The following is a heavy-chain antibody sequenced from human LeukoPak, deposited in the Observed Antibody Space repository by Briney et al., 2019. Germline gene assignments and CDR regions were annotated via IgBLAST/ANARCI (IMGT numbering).Heavy chain of an antibody. D-gene: IGHD2-15*01. J-gene: IGHJ3*02. V-gene: IGHV3-21*01. CDR1: GFTFSSYG. CDR2: ISSSSSYI. Sequence: GGSLRLSCAASGFTFSSYGMSWVRQAPGKGLEWVSSISSSSSYIYYADSVKGRFTISRDNAKNSLYLQMNSLRAEDTAVYYCARDYTDCSGGSCYSGDAFDIWGQGTMVTVSS. CDR3: ARDYTDCSGGSCYSGDAFDI.